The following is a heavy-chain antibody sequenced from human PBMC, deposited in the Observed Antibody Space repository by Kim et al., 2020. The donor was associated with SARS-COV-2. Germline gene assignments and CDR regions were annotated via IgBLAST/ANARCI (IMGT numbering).Heavy chain of an antibody. Sequence: GVSLRLSCAASGFTFWGYTMNWVRQAPGKGLEWVSLFYGGADATRYADSVKVRFTISRDNSKSTLYLQMTTLRVEDTAVYYCVKGTGFILPSDSTYNLDV. D-gene: IGHD1-26*01. V-gene: IGHV3-23*03. CDR1: GFTFWGYT. CDR2: FYGGADAT. J-gene: IGHJ6*01. CDR3: VKGTGFILPSDSTYNLDV.